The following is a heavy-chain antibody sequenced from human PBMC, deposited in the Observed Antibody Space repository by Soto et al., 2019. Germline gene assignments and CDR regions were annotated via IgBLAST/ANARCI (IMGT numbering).Heavy chain of an antibody. CDR1: GFSLSTSGVG. Sequence: QITLKESGPTLVKPTQTLTLTCTFSGFSLSTSGVGVGWIRQPPGKALEWLALIYWDDDKRYSPSLKSRRTSIKDASENHGGLSMTHIRPVDTATYHCAQYYYDSSGDTFDIRGQGRMVTVSS. V-gene: IGHV2-5*02. D-gene: IGHD3-22*01. CDR2: IYWDDDK. J-gene: IGHJ3*02. CDR3: AQYYYDSSGDTFDI.